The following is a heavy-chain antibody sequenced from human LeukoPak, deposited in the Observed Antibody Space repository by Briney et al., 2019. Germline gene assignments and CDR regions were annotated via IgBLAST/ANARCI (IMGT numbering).Heavy chain of an antibody. CDR1: GFTFSSYG. Sequence: PGGSLRLSCAASGFTFSSYGMHWVRQAPGKGLEWVAFIRYDGSNKYYADSVKGRFTISRDNSKNTLYLQMNSLRAEDTAVYYCTIIMDFWSGSHFDYWGQGTLVTVS. J-gene: IGHJ4*02. CDR2: IRYDGSNK. CDR3: TIIMDFWSGSHFDY. D-gene: IGHD3-3*01. V-gene: IGHV3-30*02.